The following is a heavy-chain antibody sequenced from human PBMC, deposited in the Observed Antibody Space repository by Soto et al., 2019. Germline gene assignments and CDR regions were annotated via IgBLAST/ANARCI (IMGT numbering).Heavy chain of an antibody. Sequence: GGSLRLSCAASGFTFSSYAMSWVRQAPGKGLEWVSAISGSGGSTYYADSVKGRFTISRDNSKNTLYLQMNSLRAEDTAVYYCAKDFDYIAYYYYGMDVWGQGTTVTVSS. CDR3: AKDFDYIAYYYYGMDV. CDR1: GFTFSSYA. D-gene: IGHD3-16*01. CDR2: ISGSGGST. J-gene: IGHJ6*02. V-gene: IGHV3-23*01.